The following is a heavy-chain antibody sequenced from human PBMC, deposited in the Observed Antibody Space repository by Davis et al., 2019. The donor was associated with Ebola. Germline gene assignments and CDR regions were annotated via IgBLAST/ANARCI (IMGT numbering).Heavy chain of an antibody. D-gene: IGHD6-13*01. CDR3: ARHGRAAGMSWFDP. CDR1: GDSISSSY. Sequence: SETLSPPCIISGDSISSSYWTWIRQPPGRGLGWIGDIYYNAVTIYNPSLKSRVTISVDMSRNQVSLNLISVTAADTAVYYCARHGRAAGMSWFDPWGQGALVTVSS. CDR2: IYYNAVT. V-gene: IGHV4-59*08. J-gene: IGHJ5*02.